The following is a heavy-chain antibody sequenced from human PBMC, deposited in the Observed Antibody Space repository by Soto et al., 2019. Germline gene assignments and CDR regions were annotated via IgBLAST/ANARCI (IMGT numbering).Heavy chain of an antibody. Sequence: ASVKVSCKASGYTFTSYDINWVRQATGQGLEWMGWMNPNSGNTGYAQKFQGRVTMTRNTSISTAYMELSSLRSEDTAAYYCAVFYSGSYHYYYYGMDVWGQGTTVTVSS. J-gene: IGHJ6*02. CDR1: GYTFTSYD. V-gene: IGHV1-8*01. CDR3: AVFYSGSYHYYYYGMDV. CDR2: MNPNSGNT. D-gene: IGHD1-26*01.